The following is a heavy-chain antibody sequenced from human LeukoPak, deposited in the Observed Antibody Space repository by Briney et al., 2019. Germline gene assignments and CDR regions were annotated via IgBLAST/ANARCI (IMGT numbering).Heavy chain of an antibody. V-gene: IGHV4-30-4*01. J-gene: IGHJ3*02. Sequence: SQTLSLTCTVSGGSISSGDYYWSWIRQPPGKGLEWIGYIYYSGSTYYNPSLKSRVTISVDTSKNQFSLKLSSVTAADTAVYYCARSHNWGSYAFDIWGQGTMVTVSS. CDR2: IYYSGST. CDR3: ARSHNWGSYAFDI. D-gene: IGHD7-27*01. CDR1: GGSISSGDYY.